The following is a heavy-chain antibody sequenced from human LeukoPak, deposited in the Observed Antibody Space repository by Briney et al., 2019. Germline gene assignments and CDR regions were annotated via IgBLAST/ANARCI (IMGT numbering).Heavy chain of an antibody. CDR3: ARGRSYGSFQH. J-gene: IGHJ1*01. CDR1: GYTFTSYY. V-gene: IGHV1-46*01. D-gene: IGHD5-18*01. CDR2: INPTGSSK. Sequence: ASVKASCKASGYTFTSYYIHWVRQAPGQGLEWMGVINPTGSSKTYAQRFLGKFTMTSDTSTSTVYMDLSSLRSEDTAVYYCARGRSYGSFQHWGQGTLVTVSS.